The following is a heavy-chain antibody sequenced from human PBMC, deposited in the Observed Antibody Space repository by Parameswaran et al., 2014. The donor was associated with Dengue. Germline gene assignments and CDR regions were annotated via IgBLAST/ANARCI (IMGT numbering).Heavy chain of an antibody. Sequence: GGSLRLSCKGSGYSFTSYWIGWVRQDARERPGVDGIIYPGDSDTRYSPSFQGQVTISADKSISTAYLQWSSLKASDTAMYYCARPVRGEYYYGMDVWGQGTTVTVSS. CDR3: ARPVRGEYYYGMDV. CDR1: GYSFTSYW. D-gene: IGHD3-10*01. CDR2: IYPGDSDT. V-gene: IGHV5-51*01. J-gene: IGHJ6*02.